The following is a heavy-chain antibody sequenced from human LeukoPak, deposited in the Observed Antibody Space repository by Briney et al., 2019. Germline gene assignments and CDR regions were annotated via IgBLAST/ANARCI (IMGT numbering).Heavy chain of an antibody. D-gene: IGHD3-10*01. V-gene: IGHV3-23*01. Sequence: GGSLRLSCAASGFTFSNFAMSWVRQAPGKGLEWVSAMSSVTYYADSVEGRFTISRDDSKSTLFLQMNSLRAEDTAVYYCAKAFFSGSGGNHKHFDSWGQGTLVTVSS. CDR2: MSSVT. J-gene: IGHJ4*02. CDR3: AKAFFSGSGGNHKHFDS. CDR1: GFTFSNFA.